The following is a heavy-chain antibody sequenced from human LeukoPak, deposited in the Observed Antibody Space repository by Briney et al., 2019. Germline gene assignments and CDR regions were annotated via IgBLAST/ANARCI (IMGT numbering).Heavy chain of an antibody. CDR1: GFTFSSYG. CDR2: ISSSSSYI. Sequence: GGSLRLSCAASGFTFSSYGMSWVRQAPGKGLEWVSSISSSSSYIYYADSVKGRFTISRDNSKNTLYLQMNSLRAEDTAVYYCAELGITMIGGVWGKGTTVTISS. D-gene: IGHD3-10*02. V-gene: IGHV3-21*01. CDR3: AELGITMIGGV. J-gene: IGHJ6*04.